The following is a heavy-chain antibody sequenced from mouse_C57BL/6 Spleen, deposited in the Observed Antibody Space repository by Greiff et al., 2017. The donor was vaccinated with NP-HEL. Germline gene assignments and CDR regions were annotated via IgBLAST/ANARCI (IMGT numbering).Heavy chain of an antibody. J-gene: IGHJ4*01. D-gene: IGHD1-1*01. V-gene: IGHV5-4*01. CDR3: ARESVVATGAMDY. CDR2: ISDGGSYT. Sequence: VXLVESGGGLVKPGGSLKLSCAASGFTFSSYAMSWVRQTPEKRLEWVATISDGGSYTYYPDNVKGRFTISRDNAKNNLYLQMSHLKSEDTAMYYCARESVVATGAMDYWGQGTSVTVSS. CDR1: GFTFSSYA.